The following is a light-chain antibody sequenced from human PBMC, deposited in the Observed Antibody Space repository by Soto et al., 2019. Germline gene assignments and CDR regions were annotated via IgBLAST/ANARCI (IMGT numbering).Light chain of an antibody. V-gene: IGKV1-5*03. CDR3: QQYNSDPWT. Sequence: DIQMTQSPSTLSASVGDRVTITCRASQSISSWLAWYQQKPGKAPKLLIYKASSLESGVPTRFSGSGSGTEFTLTISSLQPDDVATNYCQQYNSDPWTFGQGTKVEIK. CDR1: QSISSW. CDR2: KAS. J-gene: IGKJ1*01.